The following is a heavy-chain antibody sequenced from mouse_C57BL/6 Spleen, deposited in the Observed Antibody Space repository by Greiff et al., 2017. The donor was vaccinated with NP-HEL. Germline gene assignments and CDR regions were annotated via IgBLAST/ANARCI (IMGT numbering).Heavy chain of an antibody. CDR3: ARDGNYLRAMDY. CDR2: IYPGDGDT. V-gene: IGHV1-80*01. Sequence: VQLQESGAELVKPGASVKISCKASGYAFSSYWMNWVKQRPGKGLEWIGQIYPGDGDTNYNGKFKGKATLTADKSSSTAYMQLSSLTSEDSAVYFCARDGNYLRAMDYWGQGTSATVSS. CDR1: GYAFSSYW. D-gene: IGHD2-1*01. J-gene: IGHJ4*01.